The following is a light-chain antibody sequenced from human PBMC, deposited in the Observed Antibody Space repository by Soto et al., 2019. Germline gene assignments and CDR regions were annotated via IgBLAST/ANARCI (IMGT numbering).Light chain of an antibody. J-gene: IGKJ1*01. CDR3: QQYGSSWT. Sequence: ETVLTQSPGTLSLSPGERATLSCRASQSVSNSYLAWFQQKPGQSPRLLIYSASGRATGIPGRFSGSGSGTDFTLTISRLEPEDFAVYYCQQYGSSWTFGQGTKVDIK. CDR2: SAS. CDR1: QSVSNSY. V-gene: IGKV3-20*01.